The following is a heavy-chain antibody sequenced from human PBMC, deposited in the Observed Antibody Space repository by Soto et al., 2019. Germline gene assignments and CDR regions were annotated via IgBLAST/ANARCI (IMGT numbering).Heavy chain of an antibody. J-gene: IGHJ4*02. CDR1: GGSISSGGYY. Sequence: SETLSLTCTVSGGSISSGGYYWSWIRQHPGKGLEWIGYIYYSGSTYYNPSLKSRVTISVDTSKNQFSLKLSSVTAADTAVYYCASHCSGGSCRYDYWGQGTLVTVSS. CDR2: IYYSGST. CDR3: ASHCSGGSCRYDY. V-gene: IGHV4-31*03. D-gene: IGHD2-15*01.